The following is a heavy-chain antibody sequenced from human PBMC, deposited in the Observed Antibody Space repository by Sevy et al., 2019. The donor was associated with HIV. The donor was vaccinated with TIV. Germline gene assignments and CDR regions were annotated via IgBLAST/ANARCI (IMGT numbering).Heavy chain of an antibody. CDR2: IYYSGST. V-gene: IGHV4-59*01. CDR3: ARGPNWRSPLDY. D-gene: IGHD1-1*01. J-gene: IGHJ4*02. Sequence: SETLSLTCTVSGVSISSYYWSWIRQPPGKGLEWIGYIYYSGSTNYNPSLKGRVTISVDTSKIQFSLKLSSVTAADTAVYYCARGPNWRSPLDYWGQGTLVTVSS. CDR1: GVSISSYY.